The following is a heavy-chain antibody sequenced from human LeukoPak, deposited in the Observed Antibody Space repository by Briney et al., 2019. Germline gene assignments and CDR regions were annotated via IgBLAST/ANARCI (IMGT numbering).Heavy chain of an antibody. CDR1: GGSISSYY. CDR2: IYYSGST. CDR3: ARHGYYYGSGSYPDAFDI. J-gene: IGHJ3*02. Sequence: SETLPLTCTVSGGSISSYYWSWIRQPPGKGLEWIGYIYYSGSTNYNPSLKSRVTISVDTSKNQFSLKLSSVTAADTAVYYCARHGYYYGSGSYPDAFDIWGQGTMVTVSS. V-gene: IGHV4-59*08. D-gene: IGHD3-10*01.